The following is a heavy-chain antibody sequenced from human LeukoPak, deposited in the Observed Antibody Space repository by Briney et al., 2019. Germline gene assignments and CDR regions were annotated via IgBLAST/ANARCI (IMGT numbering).Heavy chain of an antibody. Sequence: QPGRSLRLSRVVSGLTFSSYGMHWVRQVPGKGLEWVAVISYDGSNKYYADSVKGRFTISRDNSKNTLYLQMNSLRAEDTAVFYCAKDAPPCSGGSCYSGYYFYGMDVWGKGTTVTVSS. CDR2: ISYDGSNK. V-gene: IGHV3-30*18. J-gene: IGHJ6*04. D-gene: IGHD2-15*01. CDR1: GLTFSSYG. CDR3: AKDAPPCSGGSCYSGYYFYGMDV.